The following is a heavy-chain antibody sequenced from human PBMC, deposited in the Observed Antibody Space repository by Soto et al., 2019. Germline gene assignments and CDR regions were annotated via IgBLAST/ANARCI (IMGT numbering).Heavy chain of an antibody. J-gene: IGHJ4*02. CDR3: ASTARVYGSGSYYDY. V-gene: IGHV3-9*01. CDR1: GFTFDDYA. CDR2: ISWNSGSI. Sequence: SLRLSCAASGFTFDDYAMHWVRQAPGKGLEWVSGISWNSGSIGYADSVKGRFTISRDNAKNSLYLQMNSLRAEDTALYYCASTARVYGSGSYYDYWGQGTLVTVSS. D-gene: IGHD3-10*01.